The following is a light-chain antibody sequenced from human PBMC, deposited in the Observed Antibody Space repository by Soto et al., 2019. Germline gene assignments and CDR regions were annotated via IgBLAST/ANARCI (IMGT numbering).Light chain of an antibody. V-gene: IGLV9-49*01. CDR2: VGTGGIVG. J-gene: IGLJ1*01. CDR3: GTDHGSGSNYVYV. Sequence: QLVLTQPPSASASLGASVTLTCTPSSGYSNYKVDWYQQRPGEGPRFVMRVGTGGIVGSKGEGIPDRFSVLGSGLNRYLTIKNIQEEDESDYHCGTDHGSGSNYVYVFGTGTKLTVL. CDR1: SGYSNYK.